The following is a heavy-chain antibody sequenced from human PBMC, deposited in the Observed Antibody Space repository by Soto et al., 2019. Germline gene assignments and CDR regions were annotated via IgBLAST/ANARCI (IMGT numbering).Heavy chain of an antibody. Sequence: GGSLRLSCAASGFTFSSYAMSWVRQAPGKGLEWVSAISGSGGSTYYADSVKGRFTISRDNSKNTLYLQMNSLRDEDTAVYYCARIKLVDFFFINVDVYDMDVWGQGTPVTVSS. J-gene: IGHJ6*02. V-gene: IGHV3-23*01. D-gene: IGHD2-15*01. CDR1: GFTFSSYA. CDR3: ARIKLVDFFFINVDVYDMDV. CDR2: ISGSGGST.